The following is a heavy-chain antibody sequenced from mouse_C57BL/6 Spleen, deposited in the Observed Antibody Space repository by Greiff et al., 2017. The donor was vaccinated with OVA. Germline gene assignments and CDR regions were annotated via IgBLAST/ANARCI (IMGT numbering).Heavy chain of an antibody. Sequence: EVQLVESGGGLVKPGGSLKLSCAASGFTFSDYGMHWVRQAPEKGLEWVAYISSGSSTIYYADTVKGRFTISSDNAKNTLFLQMTSLRSEDTAMYYCARSYYYGSRGFAYWGQGTLVTVSA. D-gene: IGHD1-1*01. CDR2: ISSGSSTI. J-gene: IGHJ3*01. CDR1: GFTFSDYG. V-gene: IGHV5-17*01. CDR3: ARSYYYGSRGFAY.